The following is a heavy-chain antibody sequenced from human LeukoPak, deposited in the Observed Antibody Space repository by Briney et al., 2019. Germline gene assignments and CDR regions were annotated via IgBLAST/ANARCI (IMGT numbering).Heavy chain of an antibody. CDR2: ISGSGGST. CDR1: GFTFSSYA. V-gene: IGHV3-23*01. Sequence: PGGSLRLSCAASGFTFSSYAMSWVRQAPGKGLEWVSAISGSGGSTYYADSVKGRFTISRDNSKNTLYLQMNSLRAEDTAVYYCAKDHDLGYCSGGSCDYWGQGTLVTVSS. J-gene: IGHJ4*02. D-gene: IGHD2-15*01. CDR3: AKDHDLGYCSGGSCDY.